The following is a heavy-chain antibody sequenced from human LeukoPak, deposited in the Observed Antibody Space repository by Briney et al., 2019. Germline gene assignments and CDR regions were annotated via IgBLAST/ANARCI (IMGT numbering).Heavy chain of an antibody. Sequence: GGSLRLSCAASGFTFSSYWMHWVRRALGKGLVWVSRINTDGSSTSYADSVKGRFTISRDNAKNTLYLQMNSLRAEDTAVYYCARTYYGDYVLDYWGQGTLVTVSS. CDR3: ARTYYGDYVLDY. CDR2: INTDGSST. J-gene: IGHJ4*02. CDR1: GFTFSSYW. D-gene: IGHD4-17*01. V-gene: IGHV3-74*01.